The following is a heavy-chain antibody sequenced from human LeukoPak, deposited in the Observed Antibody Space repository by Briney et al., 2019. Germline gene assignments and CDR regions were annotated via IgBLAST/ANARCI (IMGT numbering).Heavy chain of an antibody. V-gene: IGHV4-59*01. J-gene: IGHJ6*03. CDR3: ARATFYFYMDV. CDR1: GGYITTYY. Sequence: SETLSLTCTVAGGYITTYYWTWIRQTPGQGLEWIGYIYYGGNTNYNPSLNSRVTISVDTSKSQISLNLSSVTAADTATYYCARATFYFYMDVWGKGTTVIVSS. CDR2: IYYGGNT.